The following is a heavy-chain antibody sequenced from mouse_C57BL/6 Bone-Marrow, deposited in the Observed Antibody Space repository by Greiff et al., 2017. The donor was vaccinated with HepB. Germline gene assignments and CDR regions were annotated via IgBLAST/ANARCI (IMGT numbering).Heavy chain of an antibody. CDR2: IRNKANGYTT. CDR3: ARSSCITTVVDY. J-gene: IGHJ2*01. Sequence: EVQLVESGGGLVQPGGSLSLSCAASGFTFTDYYMSWVRQPPGKALEWLGFIRNKANGYTTEYSASVKGRFTISRDNSQSILYLQMNALGAEDSATYYCARSSCITTVVDYWGQGTTLTVSS. V-gene: IGHV7-3*01. D-gene: IGHD1-1*01. CDR1: GFTFTDYY.